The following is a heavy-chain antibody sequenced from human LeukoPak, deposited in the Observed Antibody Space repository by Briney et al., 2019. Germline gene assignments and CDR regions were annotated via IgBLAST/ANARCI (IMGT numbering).Heavy chain of an antibody. CDR3: SREYFDWSRNYYYGMDV. J-gene: IGHJ6*02. CDR2: IWYDGSNK. CDR1: GFTFNNYG. V-gene: IGHV3-33*01. D-gene: IGHD3-9*01. Sequence: GRSLRLSCAASGFTFNNYGMHWVRQAPGKGLEWMALIWYDGSNKYYADSVKGRFTISRDNSMNTLYLQMNSLRAEDTAVYYCSREYFDWSRNYYYGMDVWGQGTTVTVSS.